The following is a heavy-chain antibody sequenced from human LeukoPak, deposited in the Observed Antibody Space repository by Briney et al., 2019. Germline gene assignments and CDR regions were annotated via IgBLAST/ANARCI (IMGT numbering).Heavy chain of an antibody. CDR1: GYSFTSYW. D-gene: IGHD3-10*01. V-gene: IGHV5-51*01. CDR3: ARLQVSVRKSGYNSTSGTYLDRWFDP. CDR2: IYPGDSDT. J-gene: IGHJ5*02. Sequence: GESLKISCKGSGYSFTSYWIGWVRQVPGKGLEWMGIIYPGDSDTRYSPSFQGQVTISADKSISTAYLQWSSLKASDTAMYYCARLQVSVRKSGYNSTSGTYLDRWFDPWGQGTLVIVAS.